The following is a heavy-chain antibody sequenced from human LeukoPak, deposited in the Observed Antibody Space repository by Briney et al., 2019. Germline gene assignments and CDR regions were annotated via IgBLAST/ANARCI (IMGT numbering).Heavy chain of an antibody. D-gene: IGHD2-15*01. Sequence: ASVKVSCKVSGYTLTALSMHWVRQAPGKGLEWMGGFDPEDGETIYAQKFQGRVTMTEDTSTDTAYMEPSSLRSEDTAVYYCATGREIDCSGGSCYSDWFDPWGQGTLVTVSS. V-gene: IGHV1-24*01. CDR2: FDPEDGET. CDR1: GYTLTALS. J-gene: IGHJ5*02. CDR3: ATGREIDCSGGSCYSDWFDP.